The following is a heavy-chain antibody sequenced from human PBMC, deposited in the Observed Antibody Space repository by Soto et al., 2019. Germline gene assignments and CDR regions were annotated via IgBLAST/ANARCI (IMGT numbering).Heavy chain of an antibody. J-gene: IGHJ5*01. D-gene: IGHD6-19*01. Sequence: SSETLSLTCSVSGGSISSKNFYWGWIRQPPGKWPEWIGYLYFGGTTYYNPSLKSRVAISGDSSKNKISLTLSSVAATDTAVYYCARAGEAVLDSWGQGTLVTVSS. CDR2: LYFGGTT. CDR1: GGSISSKNFY. CDR3: ARAGEAVLDS. V-gene: IGHV4-39*01.